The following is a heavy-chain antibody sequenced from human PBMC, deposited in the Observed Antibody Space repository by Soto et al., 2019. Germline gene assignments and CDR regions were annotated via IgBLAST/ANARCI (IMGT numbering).Heavy chain of an antibody. CDR2: IYYSVST. Sequence: SETLSLTCTVSGGSISSDTYYCNWIRQHPGKGLEWIGYIYYSVSTYYNPSLKSRVTISLDTSKNQFSLKLSSVTAADTAVYYCARGIYTGFDAWGEGTLVSVSS. J-gene: IGHJ5*02. D-gene: IGHD4-4*01. CDR1: GGSISSDTYY. V-gene: IGHV4-31*03. CDR3: ARGIYTGFDA.